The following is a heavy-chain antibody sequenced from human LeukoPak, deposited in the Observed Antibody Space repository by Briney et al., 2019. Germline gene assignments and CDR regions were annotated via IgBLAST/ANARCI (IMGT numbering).Heavy chain of an antibody. J-gene: IGHJ4*02. D-gene: IGHD3-10*01. V-gene: IGHV4-39*01. CDR1: GGSISSSSYY. CDR2: IYYSGST. CDR3: ASVYYCGSGSYYKEYYFDY. Sequence: PSETLSLTCTVSGGSISSSSYYWGWIRQPPGKGLEWIGSIYYSGSTYYNPSLKSRVTISVDTSKNQFSLKLSSVTAADTAVYYCASVYYCGSGSYYKEYYFDYWGQGTLVTVSS.